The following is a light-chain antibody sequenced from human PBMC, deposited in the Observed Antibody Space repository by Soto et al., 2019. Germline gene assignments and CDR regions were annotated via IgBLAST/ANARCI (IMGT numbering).Light chain of an antibody. J-gene: IGKJ1*01. CDR1: QNIRSNY. CDR3: QQYGSSPWT. V-gene: IGKV3-20*01. Sequence: ETVLTQSTGTLSLSPGERATLSCRASQNIRSNYLAWYRQTPGQAPRLLIYGASNRATGIADRFSGSGSGTDFTLIISRLEPEDFALYYCQQYGSSPWTFGQGTKVEIK. CDR2: GAS.